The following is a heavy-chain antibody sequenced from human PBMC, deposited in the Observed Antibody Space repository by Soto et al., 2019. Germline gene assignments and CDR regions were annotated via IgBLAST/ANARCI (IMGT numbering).Heavy chain of an antibody. Sequence: QITLKESGPTLVKPTQTLTLTCTFSGFSLSTRGVGVGWIRQPPGKALEWLALIYWDGFKHYSPSLESRLTIREDTAKTQVVLTMTNMDPVDTATYSCAHKGGGDRILDYWGQGTLVTVSS. V-gene: IGHV2-5*02. CDR3: AHKGGGDRILDY. D-gene: IGHD3-16*01. CDR2: IYWDGFK. CDR1: GFSLSTRGVG. J-gene: IGHJ4*02.